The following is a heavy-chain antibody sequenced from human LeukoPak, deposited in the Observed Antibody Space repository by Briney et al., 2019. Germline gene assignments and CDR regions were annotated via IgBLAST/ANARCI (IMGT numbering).Heavy chain of an antibody. J-gene: IGHJ5*02. CDR1: GFTVSSNY. V-gene: IGHV3-66*02. CDR2: IYSGGST. D-gene: IGHD6-19*01. CDR3: ARDPSSGWYWFDP. Sequence: GGSLRLSCAASGFTVSSNYMSWVRQAPGKGLEGVSVIYSGGSTYYADSVKGRFTISRDNSKNTLYLQMNSLRAEDTAVYYCARDPSSGWYWFDPWGQGTLVTVSS.